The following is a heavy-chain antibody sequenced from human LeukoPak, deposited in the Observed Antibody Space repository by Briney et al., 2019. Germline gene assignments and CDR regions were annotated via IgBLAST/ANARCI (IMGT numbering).Heavy chain of an antibody. D-gene: IGHD3-9*01. CDR2: INHSGST. CDR3: ARRGLRYFEWFPRF. CDR1: GGSFSGYY. J-gene: IGHJ4*02. Sequence: SETLSLTCAVYGGSFSGYYWSWIRQPPGKGLEWIGEINHSGSTNYNPSLKSRVTISVDTSKNQFSLKLSSVTAADTAVYYCARRGLRYFEWFPRFWGGGTVVSVSS. V-gene: IGHV4-34*01.